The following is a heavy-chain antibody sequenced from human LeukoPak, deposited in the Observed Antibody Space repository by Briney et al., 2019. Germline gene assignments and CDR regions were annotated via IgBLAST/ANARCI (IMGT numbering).Heavy chain of an antibody. CDR3: ARASLGLAPFDY. CDR1: GFTFSSYA. V-gene: IGHV3-11*06. Sequence: PGGSLRLSCAASGFTFSSYAMSWIRQAPGKGLEWVSYISSSSSYTNYADSVKGRFTISRDNAKNSLYLRMNSLRAEDTAVYYCARASLGLAPFDYWGQGTLVTVSS. CDR2: ISSSSSYT. J-gene: IGHJ4*02.